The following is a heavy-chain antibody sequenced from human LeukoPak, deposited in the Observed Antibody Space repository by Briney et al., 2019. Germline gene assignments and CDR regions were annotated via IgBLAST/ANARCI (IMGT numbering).Heavy chain of an antibody. Sequence: ASVKVSCKASGYTFTGYYMHCVRQAPGQGLEWMGWINPNSGGTNYAQKFQGRVTMTRDTSISTAYMELSRLRSDDTAVYYCARRPHSGSYGRYYYYYMDVWGKGTTVTVSS. V-gene: IGHV1-2*02. CDR2: INPNSGGT. J-gene: IGHJ6*03. CDR1: GYTFTGYY. D-gene: IGHD1-26*01. CDR3: ARRPHSGSYGRYYYYYMDV.